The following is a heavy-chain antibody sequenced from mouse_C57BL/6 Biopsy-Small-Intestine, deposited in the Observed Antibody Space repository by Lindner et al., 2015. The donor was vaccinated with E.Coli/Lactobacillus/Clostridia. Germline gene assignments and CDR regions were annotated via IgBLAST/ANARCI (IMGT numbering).Heavy chain of an antibody. V-gene: IGHV1-82*01. D-gene: IGHD2-1*01. CDR3: ARGYYGIFDH. CDR1: GYAFSSSW. Sequence: VQLQESGPELVKPGASVKISCKASGYAFSSSWMNWVKQRPGKGLEWIGRIYPADGDTTYNGKFKGKATLTADKSSSTAYMRLSSLTSEDSAVYFCARGYYGIFDHWGQGTTLTVSS. J-gene: IGHJ2*01. CDR2: IYPADGDT.